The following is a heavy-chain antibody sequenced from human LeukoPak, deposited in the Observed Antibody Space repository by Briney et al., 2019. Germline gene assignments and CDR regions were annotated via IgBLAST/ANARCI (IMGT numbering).Heavy chain of an antibody. CDR3: AGRGPAAYI. CDR2: IVGNGGST. CDR1: GFTFSGYA. V-gene: IGHV3-23*01. D-gene: IGHD2-2*01. J-gene: IGHJ3*02. Sequence: PGGSLRLSCAASGFTFSGYAMGWVRQAPGKGLEWVSAIVGNGGSTYYADSVKGRLTISRDNSKNTLYLQMNSLRPEDTAVYYCAGRGPAAYIWGLGTMVTVSS.